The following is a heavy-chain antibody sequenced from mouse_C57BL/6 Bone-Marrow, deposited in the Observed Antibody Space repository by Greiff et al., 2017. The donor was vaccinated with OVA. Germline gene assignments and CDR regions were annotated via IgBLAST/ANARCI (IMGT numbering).Heavy chain of an antibody. J-gene: IGHJ1*03. CDR1: GFTFSSYC. D-gene: IGHD1-1*01. V-gene: IGHV5-6*01. CDR2: ISCGGSYT. Sequence: EVKLMESGGDLVKPGGSLKLSCAASGFTFSSYCMSWVRQTPDKRLEWVATISCGGSYTYYLDSLKGRFTISRDNAKNTLYLQMSSLKSEDTAEYYGARPYECGRSWYFDGWGKGTTLTVSS. CDR3: ARPYECGRSWYFDG.